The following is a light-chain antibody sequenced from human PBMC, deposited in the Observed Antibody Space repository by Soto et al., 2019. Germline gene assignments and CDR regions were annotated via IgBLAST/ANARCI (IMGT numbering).Light chain of an antibody. V-gene: IGLV2-14*03. J-gene: IGLJ1*01. CDR1: SSDVGGYNY. Sequence: QSVLTQPASVSGSPGHSITISCSGTSSDVGGYNYVSWYQQHPGKAPELMIYDVSSRPSGVSSRFSGSKSGNTASLTISGLLAEDEADYYCSSYTSGSTYVFGTGTKVTVL. CDR2: DVS. CDR3: SSYTSGSTYV.